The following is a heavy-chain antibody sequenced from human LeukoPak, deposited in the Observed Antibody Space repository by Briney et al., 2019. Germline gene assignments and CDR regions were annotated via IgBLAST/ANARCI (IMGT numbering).Heavy chain of an antibody. CDR1: GGSFSGYY. J-gene: IGHJ5*02. V-gene: IGHV4-34*01. D-gene: IGHD3-10*01. Sequence: SETLSRTSAVYGGSFSGYYWSWIRQPPGHGLEWIGEINHSGRTNYNPYPKSRATTSVDTYKNQCSQKLSSVTAADTAVYYCARAGITMARGVISQFDPWGQGTLVTVSS. CDR3: ARAGITMARGVISQFDP. CDR2: INHSGRT.